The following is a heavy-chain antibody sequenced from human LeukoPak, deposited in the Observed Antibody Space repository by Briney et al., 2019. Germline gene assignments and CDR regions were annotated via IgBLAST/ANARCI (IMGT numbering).Heavy chain of an antibody. V-gene: IGHV3-21*01. CDR1: GFTFSSYA. CDR3: ARDPVDYYDSSGSRG. J-gene: IGHJ4*02. CDR2: ISSSSSYI. D-gene: IGHD3-22*01. Sequence: PGGSLRLSCAASGFTFSSYAMTWVRQAPGKGLEWVSSISSSSSYIYYADSVKGRFTISRDNAKNSLYLQMNSLRAEDTAVYYCARDPVDYYDSSGSRGWGQGTLVTVSS.